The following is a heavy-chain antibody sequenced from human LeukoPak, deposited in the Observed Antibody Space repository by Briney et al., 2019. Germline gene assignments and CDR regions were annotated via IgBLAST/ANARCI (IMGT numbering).Heavy chain of an antibody. CDR1: GFTFSSYS. CDR2: ISSSSSYI. CDR3: ARDWDIVVVPAALDWFDP. Sequence: PGGSLRLSCAASGFTFSSYSMNWVRQAPGKGLEWVSSISSSSSYIYYADSVKGRFTISRDNAKNSLYLQMNSLRAEDTAVYYCARDWDIVVVPAALDWFDPWGQGTLVTVSS. V-gene: IGHV3-21*01. D-gene: IGHD2-2*01. J-gene: IGHJ5*02.